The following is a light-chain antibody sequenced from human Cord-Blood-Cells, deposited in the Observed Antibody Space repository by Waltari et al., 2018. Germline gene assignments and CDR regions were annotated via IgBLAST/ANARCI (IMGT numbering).Light chain of an antibody. V-gene: IGLV2-14*01. J-gene: IGLJ2*01. CDR3: TSYTTSSTLV. CDR2: DVS. Sequence: QTALTEPASVAEAPGVDIGSRCTGNNNKVGGYNYFSWYQQHPGKAPKLMIYDVSKRPSGVSNRFSGSKSRHTASLPNSGPHVDAADDYYCTSYTTSSTLVFGGGTKLTVL. CDR1: NNKVGGYNY.